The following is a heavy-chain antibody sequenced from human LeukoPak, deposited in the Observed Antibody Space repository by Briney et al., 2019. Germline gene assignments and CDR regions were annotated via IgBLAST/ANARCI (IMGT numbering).Heavy chain of an antibody. CDR3: ARDQVPAAPSYYYYGMDV. CDR2: INSDGSSI. D-gene: IGHD2-2*01. CDR1: GFTFSSYW. Sequence: GGPLRLSCAASGFTFSSYWMHWVRQAPGKGLVWVSRINSDGSSISYADSVKGRFTISRDNAKNTLYLQMNSLRAEDTAVYCCARDQVPAAPSYYYYGMDVWGQGTTVTVSS. J-gene: IGHJ6*02. V-gene: IGHV3-74*01.